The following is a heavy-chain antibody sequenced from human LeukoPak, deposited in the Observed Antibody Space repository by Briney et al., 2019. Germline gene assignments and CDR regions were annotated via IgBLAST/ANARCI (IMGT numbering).Heavy chain of an antibody. J-gene: IGHJ3*02. V-gene: IGHV3-11*04. CDR3: ARVDWNAGSPAFDI. CDR1: GFTFSDYY. CDR2: ISSSGSTI. D-gene: IGHD1-1*01. Sequence: PGGSLRLSCAASGFTFSDYYMSWIRQAPGKGLEWVSYISSSGSTIYYADSVKGRFTISRDNAKNSLYLQMNSLRAEDTAVYYCARVDWNAGSPAFDIWGQGTMVTVSS.